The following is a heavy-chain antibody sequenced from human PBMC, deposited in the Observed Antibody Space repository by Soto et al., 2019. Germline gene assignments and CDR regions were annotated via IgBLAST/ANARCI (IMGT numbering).Heavy chain of an antibody. Sequence: SXTLSLTCTVSGGSVKYYYWSWFRQLPGKGLEWIGYVYFSGSTYYNPSLRSRVTISLDTSTNQFSLKMNSVTAADTAVFYCARDAGLDFWSGYFDSWGQGVLVTVSS. J-gene: IGHJ4*02. CDR3: ARDAGLDFWSGYFDS. CDR2: VYFSGST. CDR1: GGSVKYYY. V-gene: IGHV4-59*02. D-gene: IGHD3-3*01.